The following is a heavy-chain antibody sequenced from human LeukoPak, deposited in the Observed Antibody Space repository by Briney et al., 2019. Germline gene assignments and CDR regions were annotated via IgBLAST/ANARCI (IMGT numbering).Heavy chain of an antibody. V-gene: IGHV1-2*02. CDR3: ARAWLRLNPYFDY. CDR2: INPNSGGT. D-gene: IGHD5-12*01. CDR1: GYAFTSYG. Sequence: RASVKVSCKASGYAFTSYGISWVRQAPGQGLEWMGWINPNSGGTNYAQKFQGRVTMTRDTSISTAYMELSRLRSDDTAVYYCARAWLRLNPYFDYWGQGTLVTVSS. J-gene: IGHJ4*02.